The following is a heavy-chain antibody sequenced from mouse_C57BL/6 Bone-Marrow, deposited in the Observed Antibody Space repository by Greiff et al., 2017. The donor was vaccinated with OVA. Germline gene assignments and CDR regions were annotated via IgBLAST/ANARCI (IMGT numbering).Heavy chain of an antibody. D-gene: IGHD1-1*01. V-gene: IGHV14-4*01. CDR1: GFNIKDDY. J-gene: IGHJ3*01. CDR2: IDPENGDT. CDR3: TYLLLRPFAY. Sequence: VQLKESGAELVRPGASVKLSCTASGFNIKDDYMHWVKQRPEQGLEWIGWIDPENGDTEYASKFQGKATITADTSSNTAYLQLSSLTSEDTAVYYCTYLLLRPFAYWGQGTLVTVSA.